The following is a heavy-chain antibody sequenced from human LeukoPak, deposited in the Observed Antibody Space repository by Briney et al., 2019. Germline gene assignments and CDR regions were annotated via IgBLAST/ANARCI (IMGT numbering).Heavy chain of an antibody. CDR3: AKEYDILTGYYASDI. CDR2: ISTSSSYI. J-gene: IGHJ3*02. CDR1: GFTFSSHS. V-gene: IGHV3-21*01. Sequence: GGSLRLSCAASGFTFSSHSMNWVRQAPGKGLEWVSSISTSSSYIYYADSVKGRFTISRDNAKNSLYLQMNSLRAEDTAMYYCAKEYDILTGYYASDIWGQGTMVTVSS. D-gene: IGHD3-9*01.